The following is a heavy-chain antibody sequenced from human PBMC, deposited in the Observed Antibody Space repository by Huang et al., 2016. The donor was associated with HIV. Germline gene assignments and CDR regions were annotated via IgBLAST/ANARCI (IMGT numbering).Heavy chain of an antibody. Sequence: QVLLMQSGAEVKKPGASVKVSCKASGYTFTSYGISWVRQDPGQGLEWIGWVSTNKDNTDYAQNFQGRVTMTSYASATTGYMELRSLGPDDTAVYFCARSMGPKMVKSAWGQGTLVTVSS. D-gene: IGHD2-8*01. CDR3: ARSMGPKMVKSA. J-gene: IGHJ4*02. V-gene: IGHV1-18*01. CDR2: VSTNKDNT. CDR1: GYTFTSYG.